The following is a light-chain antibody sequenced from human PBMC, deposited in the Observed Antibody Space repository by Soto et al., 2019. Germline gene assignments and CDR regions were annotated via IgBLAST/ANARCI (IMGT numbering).Light chain of an antibody. J-gene: IGKJ1*01. CDR1: QSVSSN. Sequence: ETVMTQSPATLSVSPGERATLSCRASQSVSSNLAWYQQKPGQAPRLLIYGASTRATGIPDRFSGSGSGTDFTLTIRRLEPEDFAVYYCQQYGSSPTWTFGQGTKVDIK. CDR3: QQYGSSPTWT. CDR2: GAS. V-gene: IGKV3-20*01.